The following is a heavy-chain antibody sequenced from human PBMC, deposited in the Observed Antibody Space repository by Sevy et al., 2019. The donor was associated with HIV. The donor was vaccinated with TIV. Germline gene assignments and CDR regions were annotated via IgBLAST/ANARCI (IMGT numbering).Heavy chain of an antibody. V-gene: IGHV3-64D*06. CDR1: GFPFRSNI. J-gene: IGHJ4*02. Sequence: GGSLRLSCSASGFPFRSNIMGWVRQAPGKRLEYVSGITSNGLSTHYVPSVKGRFSISRDNSKNTMYLQMSSLRPEDTAVYYCVKCRGLTQDFDYWGQRTLVTVSS. CDR2: ITSNGLST. D-gene: IGHD3-10*01. CDR3: VKCRGLTQDFDY.